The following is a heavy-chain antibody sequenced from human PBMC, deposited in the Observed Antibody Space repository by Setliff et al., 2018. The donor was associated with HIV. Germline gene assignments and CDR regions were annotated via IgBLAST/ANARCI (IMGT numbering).Heavy chain of an antibody. CDR1: GGSISSYY. CDR2: IYYSGST. V-gene: IGHV4-59*08. J-gene: IGHJ6*03. D-gene: IGHD5-18*01. Sequence: PSETLSLTCTVSGGSISSYYWSWIRQPPGKGLEWIGYIYYSGSTNYNPSLKSRVTISVDTSKNQFSLKLSSVTAADTAVYYCARLRADMDTATMFSYYYYMDVWGKGTTVTVSS. CDR3: ARLRADMDTATMFSYYYYMDV.